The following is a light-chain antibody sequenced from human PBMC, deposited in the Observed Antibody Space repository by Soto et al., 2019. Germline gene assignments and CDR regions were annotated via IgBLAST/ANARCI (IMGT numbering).Light chain of an antibody. CDR2: EVT. CDR1: NSDIDTYNY. V-gene: IGLV2-14*01. J-gene: IGLJ1*01. CDR3: SSYTSSTDYV. Sequence: QSVLTQPASVSGSPGQSITISCTGTNSDIDTYNYVSWYQQHPGKAPKLIIYEVTNRPSGVSNRFSGSKSGDTASLTISGLRAEDEADYYCSSYTSSTDYVFGTGTKVTVL.